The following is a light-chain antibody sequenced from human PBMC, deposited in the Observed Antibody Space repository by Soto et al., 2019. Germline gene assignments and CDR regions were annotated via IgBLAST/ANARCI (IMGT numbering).Light chain of an antibody. Sequence: QSVLTQPPSASGTPGQRVTISCSGSSSNIGSYTVNWYQHFPGTAPKLLIFRNNQRPSGVPDRFSDSKSGTSASLAISGLRSEDEADYYCAAWDDSLSVYVFGTGTKLTVL. CDR1: SSNIGSYT. CDR2: RNN. J-gene: IGLJ1*01. CDR3: AAWDDSLSVYV. V-gene: IGLV1-47*01.